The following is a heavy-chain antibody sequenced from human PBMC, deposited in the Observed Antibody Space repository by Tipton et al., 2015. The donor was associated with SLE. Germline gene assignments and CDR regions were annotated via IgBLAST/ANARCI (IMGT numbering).Heavy chain of an antibody. D-gene: IGHD4-17*01. CDR1: GGSFSGAY. Sequence: LRLSCTVYGGSFSGAYWSWIRQSPGKGLEWIGEINHSGTTNYNPSLKSRVSISVDTSKNQFSLTLRSVTAADTSVYYCARLPTLTTCCLDVWGQGTLVTVSS. J-gene: IGHJ4*02. CDR3: ARLPTLTTCCLDV. CDR2: INHSGTT. V-gene: IGHV4-34*01.